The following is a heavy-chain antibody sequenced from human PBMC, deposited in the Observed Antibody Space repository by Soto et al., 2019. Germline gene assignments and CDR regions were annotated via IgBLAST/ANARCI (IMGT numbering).Heavy chain of an antibody. V-gene: IGHV1-18*01. J-gene: IGHJ3*02. CDR2: ISAYNGNT. D-gene: IGHD3-9*01. CDR3: ARGSYYDILTGYSRNAFDI. Sequence: ASVKVSCKASGYTFTSYGISWVRQAPGQGLEWMGWISAYNGNTNYAQKLQGRVTMTTDTSTSTAYMELRSLRSDDTAVYFCARGSYYDILTGYSRNAFDIWGRGTTVTVS. CDR1: GYTFTSYG.